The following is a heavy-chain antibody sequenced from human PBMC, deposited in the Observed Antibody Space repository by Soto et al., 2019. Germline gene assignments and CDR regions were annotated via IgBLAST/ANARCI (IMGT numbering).Heavy chain of an antibody. V-gene: IGHV1-3*05. J-gene: IGHJ6*02. Sequence: QVQLVQSGAEEKKPGASVKVSCKASGYTFTSYAMHWVRQAPGQRLEWMGWINAGNGNTKYSQKFQGRVTITRDTAASTAYMELSSLRSEDTAVYYCARVRHNLYYYGMDVWGQGTTVTVSS. CDR2: INAGNGNT. CDR3: ARVRHNLYYYGMDV. D-gene: IGHD1-1*01. CDR1: GYTFTSYA.